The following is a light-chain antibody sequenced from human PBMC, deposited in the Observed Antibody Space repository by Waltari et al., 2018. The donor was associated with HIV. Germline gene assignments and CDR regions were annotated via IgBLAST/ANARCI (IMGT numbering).Light chain of an antibody. CDR2: GAS. CDR1: QSVSSSY. V-gene: IGKV3-20*01. J-gene: IGKJ2*01. Sequence: IVLTLSPGTLSLSPGERATLSCRAVQSVSSSYLAWYQQRPGQAPRLLIYGASSRATGIPDRLSGRWSGTDFTLTISRLEPEDFAVYYCQQSGSSPHGSRVTFGQGTKLEIK. CDR3: QQSGSSPHGSRVT.